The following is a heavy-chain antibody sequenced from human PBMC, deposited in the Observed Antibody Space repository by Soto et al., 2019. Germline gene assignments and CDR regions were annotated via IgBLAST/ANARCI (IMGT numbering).Heavy chain of an antibody. D-gene: IGHD5-12*01. CDR1: GYSFTIYW. V-gene: IGHV5-10-1*01. CDR2: IDPSDSYT. Sequence: GESLKISCNGSGYSFTIYWISWVRQMPGKGLEWMGRIDPSDSYTNYSPSFQGHVTISADKSISTAYLQWSSLKASDTAMYYCATSGYARYYYYGMDVWAKGPRSPSP. CDR3: ATSGYARYYYYGMDV. J-gene: IGHJ6*02.